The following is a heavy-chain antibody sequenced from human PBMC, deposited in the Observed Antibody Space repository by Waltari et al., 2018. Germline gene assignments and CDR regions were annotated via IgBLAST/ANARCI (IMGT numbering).Heavy chain of an antibody. D-gene: IGHD6-13*01. V-gene: IGHV4-59*12. CDR2: IYGSGSST. J-gene: IGHJ4*02. CDR1: GGSISSSY. Sequence: QLQLQESGPGLVKPSETLSVTCAVSGGSISSSYWSWIRQAPGKGLEWIGYIYGSGSSTNYNPALKSRVTLSVDTSKNQLSLKLSSVTGADTAVYYCARVSSGWSAEYWGQGVLVTVSS. CDR3: ARVSSGWSAEY.